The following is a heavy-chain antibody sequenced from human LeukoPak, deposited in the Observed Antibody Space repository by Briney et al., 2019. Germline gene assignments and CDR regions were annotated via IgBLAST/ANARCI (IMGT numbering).Heavy chain of an antibody. CDR1: GFTFSTFA. J-gene: IGHJ4*02. CDR3: AKGGGWLYYFDY. D-gene: IGHD5-12*01. CDR2: ISDSGGST. Sequence: AGGSLRLSCAVSGFTFSTFAMNWVRQAPGKGLEWVSSISDSGGSTYYADSVKGRFTISRDNSKNTLYLQMNSLRAEDTAVYYCAKGGGWLYYFDYWGQGTLVTVSS. V-gene: IGHV3-23*01.